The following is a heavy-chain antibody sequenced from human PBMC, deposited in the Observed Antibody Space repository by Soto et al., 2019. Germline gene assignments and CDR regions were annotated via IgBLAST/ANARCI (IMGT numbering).Heavy chain of an antibody. D-gene: IGHD3-22*01. CDR2: IHYSGGATYSP. V-gene: IGHV4-31*03. CDR3: ARVPKYYQNSICYQPFQP. Sequence: QVQLQESGPGLVEPSQTLSLICSVSGASIVSGGYYWAWIRQRPRKGLEWLGYIHYSGGATYSPSYNPSLKIRITISVDTSKSQFSLKLTSVSAADTAMYYCARVPKYYQNSICYQPFQPWGQGSLVTVSS. J-gene: IGHJ5*02. CDR1: GASIVSGGYY.